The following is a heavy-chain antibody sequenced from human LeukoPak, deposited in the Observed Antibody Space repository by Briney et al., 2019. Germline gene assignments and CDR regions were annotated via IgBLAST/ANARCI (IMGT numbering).Heavy chain of an antibody. CDR2: IYTSGSP. CDR3: ARGYSGYDFDY. V-gene: IGHV4-4*07. CDR1: GGSINSYY. Sequence: SSETLSLTCTVSGGSINSYYWSWIRQPPGKGLEWIGRIYTSGSPNYNPSIKSRVTMSVDTSKNQFSLKLSSVTAADTALYYCARGYSGYDFDYWGQGTLVTVSS. J-gene: IGHJ4*02. D-gene: IGHD5-12*01.